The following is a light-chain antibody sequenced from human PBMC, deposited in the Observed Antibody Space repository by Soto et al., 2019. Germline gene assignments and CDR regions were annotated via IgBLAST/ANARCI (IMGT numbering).Light chain of an antibody. CDR3: QQYNTYAGFT. CDR2: KAS. CDR1: QSINTW. Sequence: DIQMTQSPSTLSASVGDRVTITCRASQSINTWLAWYQQKPGKAPKLLIYKASSLESGVPSRFSGSGSGTEFTLTISSLQPDDFATYYCQQYNTYAGFTFGPGSKVDIK. J-gene: IGKJ3*01. V-gene: IGKV1-5*03.